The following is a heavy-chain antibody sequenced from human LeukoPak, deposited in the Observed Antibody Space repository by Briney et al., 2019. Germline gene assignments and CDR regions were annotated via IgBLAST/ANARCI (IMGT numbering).Heavy chain of an antibody. J-gene: IGHJ4*02. Sequence: PSETLSLTCTVSGGSISSYYWSWIRQPPGKGLEWIGYIYYSGSTNYNPSLKSRVTISVDTSKNQFSLKQSSVTAADTAVYYCARDYGDFFDYWGQGTLVTVSS. CDR3: ARDYGDFFDY. CDR1: GGSISSYY. V-gene: IGHV4-59*01. D-gene: IGHD4-17*01. CDR2: IYYSGST.